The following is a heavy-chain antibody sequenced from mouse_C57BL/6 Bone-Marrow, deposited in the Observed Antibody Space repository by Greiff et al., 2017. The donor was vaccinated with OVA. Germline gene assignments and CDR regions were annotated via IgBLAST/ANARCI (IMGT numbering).Heavy chain of an antibody. CDR1: GFTFSSYG. V-gene: IGHV5-6*01. CDR3: ARGGGSSLYWYFDV. Sequence: EVKLMESGGDLVKPGGSLKLSCAASGFTFSSYGMSWVRQTPDKRLEWVATISSGGSYTYYPDSVKGRFTISRDNAKNTLYLQMSSLKSEDTAMYYCARGGGSSLYWYFDVWGTGTTVTVSS. D-gene: IGHD1-1*01. CDR2: ISSGGSYT. J-gene: IGHJ1*03.